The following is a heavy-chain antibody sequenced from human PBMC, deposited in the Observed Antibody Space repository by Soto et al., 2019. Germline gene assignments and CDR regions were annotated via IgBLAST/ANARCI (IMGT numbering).Heavy chain of an antibody. J-gene: IGHJ6*02. CDR1: GFTFSSYA. V-gene: IGHV3-23*01. CDR2: ISGSGYST. Sequence: PGGSLRLSCAASGFTFSSYAMAWVRQAPGKGLEWVSTISGSGYSTYYADSVKGRFTISRDNSKNTLYLQMNSLRAEDTAVYYCAKDPRYVSIPHIGVWGQGTTVTVSS. D-gene: IGHD3-16*02. CDR3: AKDPRYVSIPHIGV.